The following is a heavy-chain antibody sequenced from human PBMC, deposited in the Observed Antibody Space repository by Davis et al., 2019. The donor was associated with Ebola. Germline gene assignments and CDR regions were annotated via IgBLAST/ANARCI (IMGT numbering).Heavy chain of an antibody. D-gene: IGHD2-15*01. CDR1: GFTFSNYE. CDR3: ARGGSFDP. CDR2: ISSGGNTI. V-gene: IGHV3-48*03. J-gene: IGHJ5*02. Sequence: GGSLRLSCAASGFTFSNYEMNWVRQAPGKGLEWVSCISSGGNTIYYADSVKGRFTISRDNAKNSLYLQMDSLRAEDTAVYTCARGGSFDPWSQGTLVIVSS.